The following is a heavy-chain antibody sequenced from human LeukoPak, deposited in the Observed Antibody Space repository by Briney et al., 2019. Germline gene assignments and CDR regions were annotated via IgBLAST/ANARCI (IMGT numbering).Heavy chain of an antibody. CDR3: ARYSSSWGFDY. V-gene: IGHV3-23*01. CDR2: IGGSGNSI. D-gene: IGHD6-13*01. Sequence: PGGSLRLSCAASGFTFSSYAMTWVRQAPGKGLEWVSIIGGSGNSIYYADSVKGRFTISRDNSRNTLYLQMNSLRAEDTAVYYCARYSSSWGFDYWGQGTLVTVSS. CDR1: GFTFSSYA. J-gene: IGHJ4*02.